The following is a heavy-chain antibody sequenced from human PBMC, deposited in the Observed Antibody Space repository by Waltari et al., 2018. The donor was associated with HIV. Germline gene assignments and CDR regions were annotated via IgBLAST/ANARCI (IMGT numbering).Heavy chain of an antibody. V-gene: IGHV3-15*05. J-gene: IGHJ4*02. CDR1: GFTFRKAW. CDR2: IKNKTEGATT. CDR3: TAGQGAPSY. Sequence: EQLVESGGRVVKRGGVLRLLCAASGFTFRKAWMNWVRQAPGKGLEWVGRIKNKTEGATTEYAAPVKGRFIISRDDSKNTLYLQMSSLKSDDTAVYYCTAGQGAPSYWGRGTLVTVS. D-gene: IGHD1-26*01.